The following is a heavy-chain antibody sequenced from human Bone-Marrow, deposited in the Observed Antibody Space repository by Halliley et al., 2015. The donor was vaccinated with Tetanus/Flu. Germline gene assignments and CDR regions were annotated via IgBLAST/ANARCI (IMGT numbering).Heavy chain of an antibody. CDR2: ISYRGNT. Sequence: TLSLTCTVSGGSIRNFYWSLIRQPPGKGLEWIGYISYRGNTNYNPSLESRDTMSGDTSKNQFSLNMRSVTTADSALYYCARETPPSGAFDIGGQGTLVTVS. J-gene: IGHJ3*02. CDR1: GGSIRNFY. CDR3: ARETPPSGAFDI. V-gene: IGHV4-59*01. D-gene: IGHD3-3*01.